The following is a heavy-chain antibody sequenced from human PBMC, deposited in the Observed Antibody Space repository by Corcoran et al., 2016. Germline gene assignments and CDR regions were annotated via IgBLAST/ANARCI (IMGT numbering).Heavy chain of an antibody. CDR1: GFTFDGHG. J-gene: IGHJ4*02. V-gene: IGHV3-20*01. Sequence: EVQLVEAGGGVVRPGGALRLSCAASGFTFDGHGMSWVRQVPGKGLEWVSGINWNGGRVDYAESVKGRFTIYRENAKNSLYLHLNSLRAEYTALYHCARGCGSYTCTPFDYWGQGTLITVSS. CDR2: INWNGGRV. D-gene: IGHD3-10*01. CDR3: ARGCGSYTCTPFDY.